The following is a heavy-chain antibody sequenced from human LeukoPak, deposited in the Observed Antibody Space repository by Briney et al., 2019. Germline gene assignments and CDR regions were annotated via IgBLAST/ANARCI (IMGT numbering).Heavy chain of an antibody. D-gene: IGHD4-11*01. CDR3: ARNSNSRLDY. CDR1: GYSISSGYY. J-gene: IGHJ4*02. V-gene: IGHV4-38-2*02. CDR2: IYRSGST. Sequence: SETLSLTCTVSGYSISSGYYWGWIRQPPGKGLEWIGSIYRSGSTYYNPSLKSRVTISVDTSKNQFSLKLSSVTAADTAVYYCARNSNSRLDYWGQGTLVTVSS.